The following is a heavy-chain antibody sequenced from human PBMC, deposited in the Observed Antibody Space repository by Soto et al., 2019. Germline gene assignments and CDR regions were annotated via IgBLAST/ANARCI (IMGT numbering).Heavy chain of an antibody. CDR1: GFTFSSYG. CDR3: AKDQAYDILTGYGWGYYYYGMEV. V-gene: IGHV3-30*18. D-gene: IGHD3-9*01. Sequence: GGSLRLSCXAXGFTFSSYGMHWVRQAPGKGLEWVAVISYDGSNKYYADSVKGRFTISRDNSKNTLYLQMNSLRAEDTAVYYCAKDQAYDILTGYGWGYYYYGMEVWGQGTTVTVSS. J-gene: IGHJ6*02. CDR2: ISYDGSNK.